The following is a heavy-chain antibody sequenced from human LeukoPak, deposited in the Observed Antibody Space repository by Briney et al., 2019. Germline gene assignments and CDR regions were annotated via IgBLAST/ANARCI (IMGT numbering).Heavy chain of an antibody. J-gene: IGHJ4*02. CDR3: AKEGSSGLFDS. V-gene: IGHV4-59*01. CDR2: IYHLGAT. CDR1: GGSISSDY. Sequence: PSETLSLTCTVSGGSISSDYWSWIRQPPGKGLEWIGYIYHLGATNYNPSLESRVAISTDTSKTQFSLKVTSVTAADTAVYYCAKEGSSGLFDSWGQGILVTVSS. D-gene: IGHD3-22*01.